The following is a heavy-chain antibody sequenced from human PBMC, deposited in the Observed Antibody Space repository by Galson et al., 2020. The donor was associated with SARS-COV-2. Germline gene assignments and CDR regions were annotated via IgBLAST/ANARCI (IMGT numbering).Heavy chain of an antibody. CDR3: AAAEYYYDSSGDQNYYYYGMDV. J-gene: IGHJ6*02. V-gene: IGHV1-69*02. D-gene: IGHD3-22*01. CDR2: IIPILGIA. Sequence: SVKVSCKASGGTFSSYTISWVRQAPGQGLEWMGRIIPILGIANYAQKFQGRVTITADKSTSTAYMELSSMRSEDTAVNYCAAAEYYYDSSGDQNYYYYGMDVWGQGTTVTVSS. CDR1: GGTFSSYT.